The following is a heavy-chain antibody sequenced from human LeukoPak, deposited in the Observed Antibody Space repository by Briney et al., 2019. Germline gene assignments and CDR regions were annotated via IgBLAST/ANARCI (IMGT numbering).Heavy chain of an antibody. CDR1: GFTFDDYA. CDR2: ISWNSGSI. CDR3: AKDLGRITIFGVVNAFDI. J-gene: IGHJ3*02. V-gene: IGHV3-9*01. D-gene: IGHD3-3*01. Sequence: GRSLRLSCAASGFTFDDYAMHWVRQAPGKGLEWVSGISWNSGSIGYADSVKGRFTISRDNAKNSLYLQMNSLRAEDTAVYYCAKDLGRITIFGVVNAFDIWGQGTMVTVSS.